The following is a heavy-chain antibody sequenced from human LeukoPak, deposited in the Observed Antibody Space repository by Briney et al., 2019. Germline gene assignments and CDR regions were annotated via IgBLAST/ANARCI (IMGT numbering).Heavy chain of an antibody. D-gene: IGHD2-15*01. CDR1: GYTFTSYA. Sequence: ASVKVSCKASGYTFTSYAMHWVRQAPGQRLEWMGWIDAGNGNTKYSQKFQGRVTITRDTSASTAYMELSSLRSEDTAVYYCARDPSYCSGGSCYPDLFDYWGQGTLVTVSS. CDR3: ARDPSYCSGGSCYPDLFDY. J-gene: IGHJ4*02. V-gene: IGHV1-3*01. CDR2: IDAGNGNT.